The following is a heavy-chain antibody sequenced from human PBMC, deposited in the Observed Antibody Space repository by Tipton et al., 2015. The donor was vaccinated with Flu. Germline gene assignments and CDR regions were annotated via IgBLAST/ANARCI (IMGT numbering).Heavy chain of an antibody. CDR2: INTFYTE. CDR1: GFSFSSYP. Sequence: QLVQSGGGLVQPGGSLRLSCAASGFSFSSYPMNWVRQAPGKGLEWVAYINTFYTEYYADSVKGRFTIARDNAKSSLYLQMNSLRDEDTAVYYCARDFDWGIDYWGQGILVTVSS. V-gene: IGHV3-48*02. D-gene: IGHD3-9*01. J-gene: IGHJ4*02. CDR3: ARDFDWGIDY.